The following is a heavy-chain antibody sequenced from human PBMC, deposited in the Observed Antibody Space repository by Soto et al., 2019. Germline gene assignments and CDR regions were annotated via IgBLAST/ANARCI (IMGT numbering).Heavy chain of an antibody. CDR3: ARDGSGYDSVYYFDY. CDR1: GYTCTSYG. D-gene: IGHD5-12*01. J-gene: IGHJ4*02. Sequence: GASVKVSCKASGYTCTSYGISWVRQAPGQGLEWMGWISAYNGNTNYAQKLQGRVTMTTDTSTSTAYMELRSLRSDDTAVYYCARDGSGYDSVYYFDYWGQGTLVTVSS. V-gene: IGHV1-18*01. CDR2: ISAYNGNT.